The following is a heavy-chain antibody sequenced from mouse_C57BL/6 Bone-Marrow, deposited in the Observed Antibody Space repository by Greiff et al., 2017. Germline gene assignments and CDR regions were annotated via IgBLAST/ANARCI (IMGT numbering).Heavy chain of an antibody. D-gene: IGHD1-1*01. CDR3: TGLDYGSSYYFDY. Sequence: EVKLVESGEGLVKPGGSLKLSCAASGFTFSSYAMSWVRQTPEKRLEWVAYISSGGDYIYYADTVKGGFTIARDNARNTLYLQMSSLKSEDTAMYYCTGLDYGSSYYFDYWGQGTTLPVSS. CDR2: ISSGGDYI. CDR1: GFTFSSYA. V-gene: IGHV5-9-1*02. J-gene: IGHJ2*01.